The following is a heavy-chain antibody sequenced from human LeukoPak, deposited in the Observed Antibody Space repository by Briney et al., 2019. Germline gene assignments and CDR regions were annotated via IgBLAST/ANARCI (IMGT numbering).Heavy chain of an antibody. Sequence: SVKVSCKASGGTFSSYAISWVRQAPGQGLEWMGGIIPIFGTANYAQKFQGRVTITADESTSTAYMELSSLRSEDTAVYYCARDLNWNDNWFDPWGQGTLVTVSS. CDR3: ARDLNWNDNWFDP. CDR1: GGTFSSYA. CDR2: IIPIFGTA. D-gene: IGHD1-1*01. V-gene: IGHV1-69*13. J-gene: IGHJ5*02.